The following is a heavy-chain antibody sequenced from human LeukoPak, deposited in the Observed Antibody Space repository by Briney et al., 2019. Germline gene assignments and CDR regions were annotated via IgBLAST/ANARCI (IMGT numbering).Heavy chain of an antibody. CDR1: GGSISSSSYY. D-gene: IGHD7-27*01. V-gene: IGHV4-61*05. CDR3: ARHGAGDYYYYYGMDV. CDR2: IYYSGST. Sequence: SETLSLTCTVSGGSISSSSYYWSWIRQPPGKGLEWIGYIYYSGSTNYNPSLKSRVTISVDTSKNQFSLKLSSVTAADTAVYYCARHGAGDYYYYYGMDVWGQGTTVTVSS. J-gene: IGHJ6*02.